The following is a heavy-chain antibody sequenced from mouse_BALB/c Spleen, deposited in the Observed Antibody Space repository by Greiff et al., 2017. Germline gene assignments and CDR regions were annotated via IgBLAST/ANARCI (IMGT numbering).Heavy chain of an antibody. CDR1: GYTFTDYN. Sequence: EVQLQQSGPELVKPGASVKISCKASGYTFTDYNMHWVKQSHGKSLEWIGYIYPYNGGTGYNQKFKSKATLTVDNSSSTAYMELRSLTSEDSAVYYCARGHYYGNSHWYFDVWGAGTTVTVSS. J-gene: IGHJ1*01. V-gene: IGHV1S29*02. CDR2: IYPYNGGT. CDR3: ARGHYYGNSHWYFDV. D-gene: IGHD2-1*01.